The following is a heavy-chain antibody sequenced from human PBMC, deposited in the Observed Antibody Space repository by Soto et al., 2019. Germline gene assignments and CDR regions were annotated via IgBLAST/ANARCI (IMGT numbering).Heavy chain of an antibody. J-gene: IGHJ4*02. CDR3: ARDVCTSCSTPRGLDY. D-gene: IGHD2-2*01. V-gene: IGHV3-33*01. CDR2: IWYDGSDK. CDR1: GFTFSNYG. Sequence: GWSLRLSCSASGFTFSNYGMHWVRQAPGKGLEWVAVIWYDGSDKYYADSVKGRFTISRDNSKNTLYLHMSSLRAEDTAVYYCARDVCTSCSTPRGLDYWGQGTLVTVSS.